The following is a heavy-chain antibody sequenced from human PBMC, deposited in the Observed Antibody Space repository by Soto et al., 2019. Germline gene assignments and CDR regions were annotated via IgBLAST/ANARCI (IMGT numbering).Heavy chain of an antibody. V-gene: IGHV3-74*01. Sequence: EVQLVESGGGLVQPGGSLRLSCAASGFTFNNFWMYWVRQTPEKGLVWVSGINSDGTTTIYADSVKGRFTISRDNAKNTLYLQMSSLTVEVTAIYYCVRDLRWGQGTLVTVSS. CDR2: INSDGTTT. J-gene: IGHJ4*02. CDR1: GFTFNNFW. CDR3: VRDLR.